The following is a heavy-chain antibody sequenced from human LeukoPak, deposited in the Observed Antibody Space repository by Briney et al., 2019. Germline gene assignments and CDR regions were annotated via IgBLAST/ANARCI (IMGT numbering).Heavy chain of an antibody. Sequence: GGSLRLSCAASGFTVSNNYMSWVRQAPGKGLEWVSAISGSGGSTYYADSVKGRFTISRDNSKNTLYLQMNSLRAEDTAVYYCAVVPAARGWGQGTLVTVSS. CDR1: GFTVSNNY. J-gene: IGHJ4*02. CDR2: ISGSGGST. CDR3: AVVPAARG. V-gene: IGHV3-23*01. D-gene: IGHD2-2*01.